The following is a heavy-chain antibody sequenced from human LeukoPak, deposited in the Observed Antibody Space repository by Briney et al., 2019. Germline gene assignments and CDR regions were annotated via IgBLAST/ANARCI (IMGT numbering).Heavy chain of an antibody. V-gene: IGHV3-7*03. Sequence: GGSLRLSCVASGLTFNSYWMTWVRQQPGKGLEWVANIKQDGSEKYYVDSVKGRFTISRDNAKNSLYLQMNSLRAEDTAVYYCARDARSGSYSMDYWGQGTLVTVSS. J-gene: IGHJ4*02. CDR1: GLTFNSYW. CDR2: IKQDGSEK. D-gene: IGHD3-10*01. CDR3: ARDARSGSYSMDY.